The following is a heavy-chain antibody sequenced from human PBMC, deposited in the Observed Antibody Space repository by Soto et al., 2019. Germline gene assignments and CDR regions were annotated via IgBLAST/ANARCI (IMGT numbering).Heavy chain of an antibody. J-gene: IGHJ6*02. CDR3: TTGVWSGYYYYYYGMDV. Sequence: EVQLVESGGGLVKPGGSLRLSCAASGFTFSNAWMSWVRQAPGKGLEWVGRIKSKTDGGTTDYAAPVKGRFTISRDDSKNTLYLQMNSLKTEDTAVYYCTTGVWSGYYYYYYGMDVWGQGTTVTVSS. D-gene: IGHD3-3*01. CDR1: GFTFSNAW. CDR2: IKSKTDGGTT. V-gene: IGHV3-15*01.